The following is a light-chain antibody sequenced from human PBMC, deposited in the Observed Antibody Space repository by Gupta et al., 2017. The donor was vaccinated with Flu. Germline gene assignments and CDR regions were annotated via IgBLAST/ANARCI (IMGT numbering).Light chain of an antibody. Sequence: QPGLPQSPSVSKGFRQTASLTCTGNGNNVGNQGSAWLQHHQAPPPKLLAYRNNTRPSGISERFSASGSGNTATLTITRLQAEDEADYYCTAWDGSLSGQVVGGGTKLTVL. V-gene: IGLV10-54*04. CDR1: GNNVGNQG. CDR3: TAWDGSLSGQV. CDR2: RNN. J-gene: IGLJ3*02.